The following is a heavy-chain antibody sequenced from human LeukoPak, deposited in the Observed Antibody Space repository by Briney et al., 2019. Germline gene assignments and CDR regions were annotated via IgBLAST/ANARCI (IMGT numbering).Heavy chain of an antibody. J-gene: IGHJ5*02. D-gene: IGHD3-10*01. Sequence: ASVKVSCKAPGYTFTSYGISWVRQAPGQGLEWMGWINTNTGNPTYAQGFTGRFVFSLDTSVSTAYLQISSLKAEDTAVYYCARGELELLWFGELRNGGWFDPWGQGTLVTVSS. CDR3: ARGELELLWFGELRNGGWFDP. V-gene: IGHV7-4-1*02. CDR2: INTNTGNP. CDR1: GYTFTSYG.